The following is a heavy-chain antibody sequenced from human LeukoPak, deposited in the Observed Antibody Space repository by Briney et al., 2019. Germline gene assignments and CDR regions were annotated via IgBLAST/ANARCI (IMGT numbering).Heavy chain of an antibody. CDR2: INHSGST. V-gene: IGHV4-34*01. CDR1: GGSFSGYY. J-gene: IGHJ6*02. CDR3: ARDHSYYFGSQTSTLDV. Sequence: SETLSLTCAVYGGSFSGYYWSWIRQPPGKGLEWIGEINHSGSTNYNPSLRSRVTISVDTSKNRFSLKLNSVTAADTAVYYCARDHSYYFGSQTSTLDVWGQGTAVTVSS. D-gene: IGHD3-10*01.